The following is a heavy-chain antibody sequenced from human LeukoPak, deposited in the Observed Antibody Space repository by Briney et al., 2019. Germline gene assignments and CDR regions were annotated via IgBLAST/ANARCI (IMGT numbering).Heavy chain of an antibody. Sequence: GGSLRLSCAASGFTFSSNWMTWVRQAPGKGLEWVAHMNQDETEKYYLDSVKGRFTISRDNAKKSLYLQMNSLRAEDTAVYYCATGFGSDYWGQGTLVTVSS. CDR2: MNQDETEK. D-gene: IGHD1-26*01. CDR3: ATGFGSDY. J-gene: IGHJ4*02. CDR1: GFTFSSNW. V-gene: IGHV3-7*01.